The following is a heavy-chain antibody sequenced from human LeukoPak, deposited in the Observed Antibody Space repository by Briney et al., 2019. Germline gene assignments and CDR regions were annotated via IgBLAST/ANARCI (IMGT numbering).Heavy chain of an antibody. CDR3: ARTRFLERPIDY. CDR1: GGSISSSSYY. CDR2: IYYSGST. V-gene: IGHV4-39*01. J-gene: IGHJ4*02. D-gene: IGHD1-1*01. Sequence: SETLSLTCTVSGGSISSSSYYWGWIRQPPGKGLEWIGSIYYSGSTYYSPSLKSRVTISVDTSKNQFSLKLSSVTAADTAVYYCARTRFLERPIDYWGQGTLVTVSS.